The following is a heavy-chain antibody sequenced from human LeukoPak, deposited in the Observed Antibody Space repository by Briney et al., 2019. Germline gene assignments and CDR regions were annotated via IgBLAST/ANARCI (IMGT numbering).Heavy chain of an antibody. J-gene: IGHJ3*02. CDR1: GYTFTNYG. Sequence: GASVKVSCKASGYTFTNYGISWVRQAPGQGLEWTAWISAYSGNTNYAQNFQGRLTMTTDTSTNTAYMELRSLRSDDTAVYYCARQGYCTSPSCYARGDDASDIWGQGTMVTVSS. CDR2: ISAYSGNT. D-gene: IGHD2-2*01. CDR3: ARQGYCTSPSCYARGDDASDI. V-gene: IGHV1-18*01.